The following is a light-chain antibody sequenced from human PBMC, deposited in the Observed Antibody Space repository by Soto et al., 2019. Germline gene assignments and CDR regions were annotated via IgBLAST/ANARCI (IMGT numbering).Light chain of an antibody. CDR3: QQGSNWPPRYT. V-gene: IGKV3-11*01. CDR1: QGVSSY. CDR2: DAS. Sequence: EIVLTQSPSTLSLSPGERATLYCRARQGVSSYLAWYQQKPGEAPRLLIYDASNRATGIPARFSGSGSEKDFAHTISSLELEYFAGYYCQQGSNWPPRYTFGPETKVDIK. J-gene: IGKJ3*01.